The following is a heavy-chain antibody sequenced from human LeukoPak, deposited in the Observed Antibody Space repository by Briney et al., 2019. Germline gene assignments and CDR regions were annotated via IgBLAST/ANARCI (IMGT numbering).Heavy chain of an antibody. CDR2: IYSGGST. Sequence: ETLSLTCAVSGGSISSGGYSWSWVRQAPGKGLEWVSVIYSGGSTYYADSVKGRFTISRDNSKNTLYLQMNSLRAEDTAVYYCARVSAYGGGDYWGQGTLVTVSS. CDR3: ARVSAYGGGDY. J-gene: IGHJ4*02. CDR1: GGSISSGGYS. V-gene: IGHV3-53*01. D-gene: IGHD3-16*01.